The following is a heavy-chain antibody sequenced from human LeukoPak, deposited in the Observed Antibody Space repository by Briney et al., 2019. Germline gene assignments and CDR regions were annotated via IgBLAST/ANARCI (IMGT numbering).Heavy chain of an antibody. CDR2: IFYDGSNQ. J-gene: IGHJ4*02. D-gene: IGHD3-16*01. Sequence: GRSLRLSCAASGFSFSNYGMHWVRQAPGKGLEWLAAIFYDGSNQHYADTVKGRFTISRDNSKNTLYLQVNSLTAENTAVYYCARDQPLYFSYGDYWRQGTLVTVSP. V-gene: IGHV3-33*01. CDR1: GFSFSNYG. CDR3: ARDQPLYFSYGDY.